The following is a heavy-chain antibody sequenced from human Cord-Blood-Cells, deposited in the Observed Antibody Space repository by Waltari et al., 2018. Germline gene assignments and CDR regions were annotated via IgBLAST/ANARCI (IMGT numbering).Heavy chain of an antibody. CDR2: IIPIFGTE. CDR3: ARVEGYCSGGSCYYYYYYGMDV. V-gene: IGHV1-69*01. D-gene: IGHD2-15*01. CDR1: GGTFSSYA. J-gene: IGHJ6*02. Sequence: QVQLVQSGAEVKRPGSSVKVSCKASGGTFSSYAISWVRQAPGQGLEWMGGIIPIFGTENYAQKFQGRVTITADESTSTAYMGLSSLRSEDTAVYYCARVEGYCSGGSCYYYYYYGMDVWGQGTTVTVSS.